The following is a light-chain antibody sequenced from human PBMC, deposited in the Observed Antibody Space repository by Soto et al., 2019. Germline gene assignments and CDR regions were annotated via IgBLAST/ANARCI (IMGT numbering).Light chain of an antibody. V-gene: IGLV1-40*01. CDR1: SSNIGAGYD. CDR3: QSYDSSLSGSRV. J-gene: IGLJ3*02. Sequence: QSVLTQPPSVSGAPGQRVPSSCNASSSNIGAGYDVHWYQQLPGTAPKLLIYGNSNRPSGVPDRFSGSKSGTSASLAITGLQAEDEAYYYGQSYDSSLSGSRVFGGGNKLTV. CDR2: GNS.